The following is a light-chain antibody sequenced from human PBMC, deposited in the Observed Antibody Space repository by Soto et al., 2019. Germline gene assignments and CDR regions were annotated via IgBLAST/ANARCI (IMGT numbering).Light chain of an antibody. Sequence: EIVLTQSPSTLSFSPLERSTLSGRASQTVSSSLAWYQQKPGQAPRLLIYEASNRATGIPARFSGSGSGADFTLTISSLEPEDFALYYCQQHINWPLTFGGGTKVDIK. CDR1: QTVSSS. CDR3: QQHINWPLT. J-gene: IGKJ4*01. V-gene: IGKV3-11*01. CDR2: EAS.